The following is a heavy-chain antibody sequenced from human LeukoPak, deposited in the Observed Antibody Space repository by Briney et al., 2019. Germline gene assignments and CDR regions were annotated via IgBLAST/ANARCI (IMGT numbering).Heavy chain of an antibody. CDR2: IYHSGST. CDR1: GGSISSGGYY. CDR3: ARGRRQLGY. V-gene: IGHV4-30-2*01. J-gene: IGHJ4*02. D-gene: IGHD5-18*01. Sequence: SSETLSLTCTVSGGSISSGGYYWSWIRQPPGKGLEWIGYIYHSGSTYYNPSLKSRVTISVDTSKNQFSLKLSSVTAADTAVYYCARGRRQLGYWGQGTLVTVSS.